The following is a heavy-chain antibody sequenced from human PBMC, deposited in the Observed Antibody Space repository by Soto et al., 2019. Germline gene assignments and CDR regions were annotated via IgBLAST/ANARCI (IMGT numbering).Heavy chain of an antibody. Sequence: QDQMVQSGAEVKKPGASVKVSCKASGYIFSSFYINWVRQAPGQGLEWMGWTSGYSGNSKYAQKFQGRVTRTTDTSTNTGYMEMRSLTSDDTAVYYCARDIFGHVDAFDLWGQGTMVTVSS. J-gene: IGHJ3*01. CDR2: TSGYSGNS. D-gene: IGHD3-3*02. CDR1: GYIFSSFY. CDR3: ARDIFGHVDAFDL. V-gene: IGHV1-18*01.